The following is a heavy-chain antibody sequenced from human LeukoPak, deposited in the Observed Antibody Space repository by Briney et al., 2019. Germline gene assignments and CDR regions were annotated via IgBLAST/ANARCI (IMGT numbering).Heavy chain of an antibody. J-gene: IGHJ4*02. CDR3: ARVPSSGYDFY. V-gene: IGHV3-74*01. CDR1: GFTFSNYW. CDR2: INSDGSST. Sequence: GGSLRLSCAASGFTFSNYWMHWVRQAPGKGLGWVSRINSDGSSTSYADSVKGRFTISRDNAKNTLSLQMNSLRAEDTAVYYCARVPSSGYDFYWGQGTLVTVSS. D-gene: IGHD5-12*01.